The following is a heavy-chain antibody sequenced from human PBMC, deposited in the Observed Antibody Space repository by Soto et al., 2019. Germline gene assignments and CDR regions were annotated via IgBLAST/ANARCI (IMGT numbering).Heavy chain of an antibody. D-gene: IGHD3-22*01. CDR2: ISSSSSTL. V-gene: IGHV3-48*02. J-gene: IGHJ4*02. Sequence: GSLRLSCAASGFTFSSYSMNWVRQAPGKGLEWVSYISSSSSTLYYADSVKGRFTISRDNAKNSLYLQMNSLRDEDTAVYYCARGAPHYYDSSGYYYFDYWGQGTLVTVSS. CDR3: ARGAPHYYDSSGYYYFDY. CDR1: GFTFSSYS.